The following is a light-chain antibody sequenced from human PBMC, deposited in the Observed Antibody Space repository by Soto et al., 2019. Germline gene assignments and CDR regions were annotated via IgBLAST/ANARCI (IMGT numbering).Light chain of an antibody. CDR1: QTVSTSF. CDR2: GES. V-gene: IGKV3-20*01. J-gene: IGKJ1*01. Sequence: EIVLTQSPGTLSLSPGERATLSCRASQTVSTSFLAWYQQKRGKAPRLLIYGESTRATGVTDRFTGSGSGPDFTLTISELEPDDFAVYYCQHYDWSLTWTFGPGTKVEVK. CDR3: QHYDWSLTWT.